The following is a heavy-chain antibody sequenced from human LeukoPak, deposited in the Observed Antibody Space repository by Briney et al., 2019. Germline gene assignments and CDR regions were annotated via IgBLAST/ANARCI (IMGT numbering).Heavy chain of an antibody. V-gene: IGHV3-21*01. CDR1: GFTFSNYN. CDR3: ARDSPMTTVVTPDYFDY. CDR2: ISSSSSYI. D-gene: IGHD4-23*01. Sequence: PGGSLRLSCAASGFTFSNYNMNWVRQAPGKGLEWVSSISSSSSYIYYADSVKGRFTISRDNAKNSLYLQMNSLRAEDTAVYYCARDSPMTTVVTPDYFDYWGQGTLVTVSS. J-gene: IGHJ4*02.